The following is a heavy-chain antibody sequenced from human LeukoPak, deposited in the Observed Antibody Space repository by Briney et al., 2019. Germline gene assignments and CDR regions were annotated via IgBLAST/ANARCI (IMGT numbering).Heavy chain of an antibody. V-gene: IGHV4-59*01. CDR1: GGSISTYY. CDR3: ARSYDSRGYYYYGMDV. Sequence: SETLSLTCTVSGGSISTYYWSWIRQPPGKGLDWIGYIYYSGSTNYNPSLKSQVTISLDTSKNQFSLRLSSVTAADTAVYYCARSYDSRGYYYYGMDVWGQGTTVTVSS. CDR2: IYYSGST. D-gene: IGHD3-22*01. J-gene: IGHJ6*02.